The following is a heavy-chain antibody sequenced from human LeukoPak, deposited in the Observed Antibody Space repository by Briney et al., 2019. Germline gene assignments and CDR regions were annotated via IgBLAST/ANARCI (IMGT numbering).Heavy chain of an antibody. CDR3: IRSQRLGGCYTMDV. CDR2: TRNKAKSFTT. Sequence: PGGSLRLSCAASGFTLSDHYMEWVRQAPGKGLEWVGRTRNKAKSFTTEYAASVKGRFTISRDHSENSVYLQMNSLKTEDTAVYYCIRSQRLGGCYTMDVWGQGTTVTVS. J-gene: IGHJ6*02. D-gene: IGHD2-15*01. CDR1: GFTLSDHY. V-gene: IGHV3-72*01.